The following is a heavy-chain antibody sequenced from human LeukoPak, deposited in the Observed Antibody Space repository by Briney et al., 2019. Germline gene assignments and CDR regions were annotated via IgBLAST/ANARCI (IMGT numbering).Heavy chain of an antibody. Sequence: SETLSLTCTVSGGSISSYYWSWIRQPAGKGLEWIGRIYTSGSTNYNPSLKSRVTMSVDTSKNQFSLKLSSVTAADTAVYYCARGLVDFDQSYYVDVWGKGTTVTVSS. CDR2: IYTSGST. J-gene: IGHJ6*03. V-gene: IGHV4-4*07. CDR1: GGSISSYY. D-gene: IGHD3-9*01. CDR3: ARGLVDFDQSYYVDV.